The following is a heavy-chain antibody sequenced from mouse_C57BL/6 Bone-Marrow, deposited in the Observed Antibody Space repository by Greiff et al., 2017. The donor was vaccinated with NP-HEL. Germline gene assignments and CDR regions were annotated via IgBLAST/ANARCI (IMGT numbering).Heavy chain of an antibody. V-gene: IGHV1-54*01. CDR2: INPGSGGN. J-gene: IGHJ4*01. CDR3: ARSGLPPYAMDY. Sequence: VQLQQSGAELVRPGTSVKVSCKASGYAFTNYLIEWVKQRPGQGLEWIGVINPGSGGNNYNEKFKGKATLTADKSSSTAYMQLSSLTSEDSAVYVCARSGLPPYAMDYWGQGTSVTVSS. D-gene: IGHD2-2*01. CDR1: GYAFTNYL.